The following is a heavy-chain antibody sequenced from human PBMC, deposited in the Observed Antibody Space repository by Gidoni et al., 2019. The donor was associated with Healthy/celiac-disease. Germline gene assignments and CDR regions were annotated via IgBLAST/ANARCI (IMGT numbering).Heavy chain of an antibody. D-gene: IGHD1-26*01. CDR2: ISASAGST. Sequence: EVQLVESGGGLVQPGGSLRLSCAASGFTFSTYAMNWVRQAPGKGLEWVSGISASAGSTYYADSVKGRFTISRDNSKNTLYLQMNSLRAEDTAVYYCAKGRELSRWANSFDYWGQGTLVTVSS. CDR3: AKGRELSRWANSFDY. J-gene: IGHJ4*02. V-gene: IGHV3-23*04. CDR1: GFTFSTYA.